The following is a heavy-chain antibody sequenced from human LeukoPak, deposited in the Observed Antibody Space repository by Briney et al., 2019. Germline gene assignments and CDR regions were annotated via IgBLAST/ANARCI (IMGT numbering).Heavy chain of an antibody. CDR2: MNPNSGNT. CDR1: GYTFTSYD. D-gene: IGHD3-3*01. CDR3: ARWWEDYDFWSDYHNWFDP. J-gene: IGHJ5*02. Sequence: ASVKVSCKASGYTFTSYDINWVRQATGQGLEWMGWMNPNSGNTGYAQKFQGRVTMTRNTSISTAYMELSSLRSEDTAVYYCARWWEDYDFWSDYHNWFDPWGQGTLVTVSS. V-gene: IGHV1-8*01.